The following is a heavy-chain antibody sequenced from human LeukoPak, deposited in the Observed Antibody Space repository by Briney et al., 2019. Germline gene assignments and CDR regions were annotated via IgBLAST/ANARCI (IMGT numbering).Heavy chain of an antibody. CDR3: ARVSGWYVYDY. J-gene: IGHJ4*02. CDR2: IGTAGDT. D-gene: IGHD6-19*01. CDR1: GFTFSSYD. Sequence: PGGSLRLSCAASGFTFSSYDMHWVRQATGKGLEWVSAIGTAGDTYYPGSVKGRFTISRENAKNSLYLQMNSLRAGDTAVYYCARVSGWYVYDYWGQGTLVTVSS. V-gene: IGHV3-13*01.